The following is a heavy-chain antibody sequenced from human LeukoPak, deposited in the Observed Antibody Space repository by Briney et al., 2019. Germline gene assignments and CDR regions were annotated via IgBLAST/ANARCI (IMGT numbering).Heavy chain of an antibody. D-gene: IGHD3-3*01. Sequence: SVKVSCKASGGTFSSYAISWVRQAPGQGLEWMGGIIPIFGTANYAQKFQGRVTITADESTSTAYMELSSLRSEDTAVYYCARTSGVVEWLSHQQFQGLYYYYGMDVWGQGTTVTVSS. CDR2: IIPIFGTA. CDR3: ARTSGVVEWLSHQQFQGLYYYYGMDV. V-gene: IGHV1-69*01. J-gene: IGHJ6*02. CDR1: GGTFSSYA.